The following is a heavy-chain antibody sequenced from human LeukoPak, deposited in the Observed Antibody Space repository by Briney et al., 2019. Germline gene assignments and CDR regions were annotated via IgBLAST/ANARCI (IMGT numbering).Heavy chain of an antibody. CDR2: ISSSSNFV. CDR3: ARDVIPTVVTPGFDY. V-gene: IGHV3-21*01. Sequence: PGGSLRLSCAASGFTFSSYSMNWVRQAPGKGLEWVSSISSSSNFVFYADSVKGRFTISRDNAKNSLFLQMNSLRAEDTAVYYCARDVIPTVVTPGFDYWGQGTLVTVSS. CDR1: GFTFSSYS. D-gene: IGHD4-23*01. J-gene: IGHJ4*02.